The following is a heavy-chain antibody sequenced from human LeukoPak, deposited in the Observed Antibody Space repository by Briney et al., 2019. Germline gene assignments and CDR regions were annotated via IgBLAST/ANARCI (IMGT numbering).Heavy chain of an antibody. CDR2: ISYDGSNK. CDR3: ARARVAVAGTGGDYFDY. Sequence: EGSLRLSCAASGFTFSSYAMHWVRQAPGKGLEWVAVISYDGSNKYYADSVKGRFTISRDNSKNTLYLQMNSLRAEDTAVYYCARARVAVAGTGGDYFDYWGQGTLVTVSS. J-gene: IGHJ4*02. D-gene: IGHD6-19*01. V-gene: IGHV3-30-3*01. CDR1: GFTFSSYA.